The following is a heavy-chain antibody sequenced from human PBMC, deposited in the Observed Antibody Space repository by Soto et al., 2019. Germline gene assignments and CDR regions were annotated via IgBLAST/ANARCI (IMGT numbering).Heavy chain of an antibody. V-gene: IGHV1-69*13. CDR1: GGTFSSYA. D-gene: IGHD3-22*01. J-gene: IGHJ4*02. Sequence: ASVKVSCKASGGTFSSYAISWVRQAPGQGLEWMGGIIPIFGTANYAQKFQGRVTITADESTSTAYMELSSLRSEDTAVYYCAREGTYYYDSSGYYPPDYWGQGTLVTVSS. CDR2: IIPIFGTA. CDR3: AREGTYYYDSSGYYPPDY.